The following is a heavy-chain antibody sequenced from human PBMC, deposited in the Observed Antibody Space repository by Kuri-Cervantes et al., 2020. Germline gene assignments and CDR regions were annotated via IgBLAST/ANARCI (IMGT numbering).Heavy chain of an antibody. CDR2: IWYDGSNK. D-gene: IGHD2-15*01. V-gene: IGHV3-33*08. CDR1: GFTFSNAW. Sequence: GESLKISCAASGFTFSNAWMSWVRQAPGKGLEWVAVIWYDGSNKYYADSVKGRFTISRDNSKDTLYLQMNSLRAEDTAVYYCARRGVGASLHYYYYGMDVWGQGTTVTVSS. J-gene: IGHJ6*02. CDR3: ARRGVGASLHYYYYGMDV.